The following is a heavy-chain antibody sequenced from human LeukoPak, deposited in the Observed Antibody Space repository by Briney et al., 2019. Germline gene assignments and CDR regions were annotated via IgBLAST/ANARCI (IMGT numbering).Heavy chain of an antibody. CDR1: GYTFTNYG. CDR3: ARGINWNYAFDI. Sequence: ASVKVSCKASGYTFTNYGITWVRQALGQGLEWMGWISAYNGNTNYAQKLQGRVTMTTDTSTSTAYMELRSLRSDDTAVYYCARGINWNYAFDIWGQGTMVTVSS. J-gene: IGHJ3*02. CDR2: ISAYNGNT. V-gene: IGHV1-18*01. D-gene: IGHD1-7*01.